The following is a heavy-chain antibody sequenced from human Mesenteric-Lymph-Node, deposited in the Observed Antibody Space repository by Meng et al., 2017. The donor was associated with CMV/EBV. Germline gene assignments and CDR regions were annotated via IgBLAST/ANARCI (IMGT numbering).Heavy chain of an antibody. CDR2: INWNGDST. Sequence: GGSLRLSCAASGFTFDDYGMSWVRQGPGKGLEWVSAINWNGDSTGYADSVKGRFTISRDNAKNSLYLQMNSLRAEDTALYHCAKGRTTVTIGGYGMDVWGQGTTVTVSS. J-gene: IGHJ6*02. CDR3: AKGRTTVTIGGYGMDV. CDR1: GFTFDDYG. D-gene: IGHD4-17*01. V-gene: IGHV3-20*01.